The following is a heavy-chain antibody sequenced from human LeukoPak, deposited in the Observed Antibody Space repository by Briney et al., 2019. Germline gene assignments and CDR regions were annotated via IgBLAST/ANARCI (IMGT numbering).Heavy chain of an antibody. Sequence: AGGSLRLSCEPSGFPFSSYWMLWVRQAPGKGLVWVSRISGDGTIKTYADFVRGRFIVSRDNTKNILYLQMNSLKVEDTATNFCSRSQFDYWGQGVLVTVSS. J-gene: IGHJ4*02. CDR2: ISGDGTIK. V-gene: IGHV3-74*03. CDR1: GFPFSSYW. CDR3: SRSQFDY.